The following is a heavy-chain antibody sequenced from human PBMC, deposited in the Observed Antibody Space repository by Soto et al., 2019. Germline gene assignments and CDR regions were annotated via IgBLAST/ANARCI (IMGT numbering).Heavy chain of an antibody. V-gene: IGHV4-4*07. CDR3: VRDGTKTLRDWFDP. Sequence: SETLSLTCSVSGASISGYYWSWIRKSAGKGLEWIGRIYATGTTDYNPSLKSRVMMSVDTSKKQFSLRLRSVTAADTAVYYCVRDGTKTLRDWFDPWGQGISVTVSS. J-gene: IGHJ5*02. CDR2: IYATGTT. CDR1: GASISGYY. D-gene: IGHD1-1*01.